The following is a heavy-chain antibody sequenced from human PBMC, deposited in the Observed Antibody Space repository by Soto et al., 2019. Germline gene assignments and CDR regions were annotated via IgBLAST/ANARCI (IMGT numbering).Heavy chain of an antibody. D-gene: IGHD6-13*01. Sequence: ASVNVSCKASCYTFTSYGISWVRQAPGQGLEWMGWISAYNGNTNYAQKLQGRVTMTTDTSTSTAYMELRSLRSDDTAVYYCARDIAAAGTGFDPWGQGTLVTVSS. CDR2: ISAYNGNT. CDR3: ARDIAAAGTGFDP. CDR1: CYTFTSYG. J-gene: IGHJ5*02. V-gene: IGHV1-18*04.